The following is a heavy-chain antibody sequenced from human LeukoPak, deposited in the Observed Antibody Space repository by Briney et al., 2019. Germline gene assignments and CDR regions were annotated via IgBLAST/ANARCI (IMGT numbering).Heavy chain of an antibody. CDR1: GFIFSDFA. J-gene: IGHJ4*02. Sequence: GGSLGLSCAASGFIFSDFAMHWVRQAPGKGLEWVAVISYHGNNKYYADSVKGRFAISRDNARNTLYLQMNSLRPEDAAVYSCVREDYGEYYFDYWGQGTPVTVSS. D-gene: IGHD4-17*01. CDR2: ISYHGNNK. V-gene: IGHV3-30*09. CDR3: VREDYGEYYFDY.